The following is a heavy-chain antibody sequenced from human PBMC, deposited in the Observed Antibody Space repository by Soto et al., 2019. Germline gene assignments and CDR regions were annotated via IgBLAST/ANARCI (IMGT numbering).Heavy chain of an antibody. CDR3: ARDSWFDT. J-gene: IGHJ5*02. CDR2: ISSSSSTI. V-gene: IGHV3-48*02. CDR1: GFTFSSYS. Sequence: GGSLRLSCAASGFTFSSYSMNWVRQAPGKGLEWVRQAPGKGLEWVSYISSSSSTIYYADSGKGRFTISRDNAKNSVYLQMNSLRDEDTAVYYCARDSWFDTWGQGTLVTVSS.